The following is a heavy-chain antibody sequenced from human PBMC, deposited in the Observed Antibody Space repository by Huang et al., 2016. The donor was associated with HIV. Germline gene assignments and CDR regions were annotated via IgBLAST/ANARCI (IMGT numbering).Heavy chain of an antibody. CDR2: IIPIFGTP. CDR1: GGTFSSCG. CDR3: ARWEAAADNNWFDP. V-gene: IGHV1-69*01. D-gene: IGHD6-13*01. Sequence: QVQLVQSGAEVKKPGSSVKVSCRASGGTFSSCGISWGRQAPGQGLEGMGVIIPIFGTPNYAKKFQGRVTITADESTSTAYMELSSLRSEDTAVYYCARWEAAADNNWFDPWGQGTLVTVSS. J-gene: IGHJ5*02.